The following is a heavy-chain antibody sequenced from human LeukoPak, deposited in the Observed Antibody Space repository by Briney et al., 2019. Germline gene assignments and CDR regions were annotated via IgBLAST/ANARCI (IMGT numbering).Heavy chain of an antibody. CDR2: INPNSGGT. V-gene: IGHV1-2*02. J-gene: IGHJ4*02. CDR1: GYTFTGYY. CDR3: ARLRRTTVTKSYYFDY. D-gene: IGHD4-17*01. Sequence: GASVKVSCKASGYTFTGYYMRWVRQAPGQGLEWMGWINPNSGGTNYAQKFQGRVTMTRDTSISTAYMELSRLRSDDTAVYYCARLRRTTVTKSYYFDYWGQGTLVTVSS.